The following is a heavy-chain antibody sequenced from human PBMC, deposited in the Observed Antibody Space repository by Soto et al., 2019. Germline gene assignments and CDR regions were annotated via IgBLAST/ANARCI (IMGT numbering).Heavy chain of an antibody. Sequence: QVQLQQWGAGLLKPSETLSLTCAVYGGSFSGYYWSWIRQPPGKGLEWIGEINHSGSTNYNPSLKSRVTISVDTSKNQFSLKLSFVTAADTAVYYCARGYTPPLAAAGKRSYFDYWGQGTLVTVSS. D-gene: IGHD6-13*01. CDR1: GGSFSGYY. CDR2: INHSGST. J-gene: IGHJ4*02. CDR3: ARGYTPPLAAAGKRSYFDY. V-gene: IGHV4-34*01.